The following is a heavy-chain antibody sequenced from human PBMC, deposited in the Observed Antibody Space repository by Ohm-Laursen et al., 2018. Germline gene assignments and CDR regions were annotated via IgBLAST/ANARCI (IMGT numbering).Heavy chain of an antibody. CDR1: GDSISGRY. D-gene: IGHD1-26*01. J-gene: IGHJ4*02. V-gene: IGHV4-59*08. CDR3: AGAPNLYYFDY. CDR2: IDDNGNT. Sequence: TLSLTCTVSGDSISGRYWSWIRQPPGKGLEWIGNIDDNGNTNYNPSLQSRVTISINTSKNQFSLQLRFVTVADTAVYHCAGAPNLYYFDYWGQGTLVTVSS.